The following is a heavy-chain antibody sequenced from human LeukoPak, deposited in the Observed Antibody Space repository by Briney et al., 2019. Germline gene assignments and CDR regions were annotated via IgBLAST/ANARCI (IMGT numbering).Heavy chain of an antibody. CDR2: IIPILGIA. V-gene: IGHV1-69*04. D-gene: IGHD2-2*01. J-gene: IGHJ4*02. CDR3: ARDPPGLVVVPAATEDY. Sequence: ASVNVSCKASGYTFTSYGISWVRQAPGQGLEWMGRIIPILGIANYAQKFQGRVTITADKSTSTAYMELSSLRSEDTAVYYCARDPPGLVVVPAATEDYWGQGTLVTVSS. CDR1: GYTFTSYG.